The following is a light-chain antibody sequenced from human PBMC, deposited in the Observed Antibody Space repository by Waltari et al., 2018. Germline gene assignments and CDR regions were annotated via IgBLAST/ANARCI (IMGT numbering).Light chain of an antibody. J-gene: IGKJ2*01. V-gene: IGKV1-12*01. CDR2: AAS. CDR1: QGISRY. CDR3: QQTDFFPYT. Sequence: DIRMPQSPSSVSVSAGDRVTITCRASQGISRYLAWYQQKPGKAPKLLIYAASSLQSGVPSRFSGSGSGTDFTLTINRLQPEDIATYYCQQTDFFPYTFGQGTKLEIK.